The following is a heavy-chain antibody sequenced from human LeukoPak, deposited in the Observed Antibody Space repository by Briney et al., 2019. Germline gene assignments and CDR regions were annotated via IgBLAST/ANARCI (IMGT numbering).Heavy chain of an antibody. CDR3: ARWDGYGDY. V-gene: IGHV3-23*01. CDR2: ISGGSDTT. D-gene: IGHD5-24*01. Sequence: GGSLRLSCEASGFTFSSYGITWVRQAPGKGLEWVSGISGGSDTTHYAASVKGRFTISRDNSKNTLYLKMNSLRAEDTAVYYCARWDGYGDYWGQGTLVTVSS. CDR1: GFTFSSYG. J-gene: IGHJ4*02.